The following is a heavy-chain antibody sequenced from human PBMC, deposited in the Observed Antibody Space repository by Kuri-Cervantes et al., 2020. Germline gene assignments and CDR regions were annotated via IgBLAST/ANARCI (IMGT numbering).Heavy chain of an antibody. CDR2: ISSSSSTI. V-gene: IGHV3-48*02. Sequence: GGSLRLSCAASGFTFSSYAMHWVRQAPGKGLEWVSYISSSSSTIYYADSVQGRFTISRDNAKNSLYLQMNSLRDEDTAVYYCARGFSSGRGAFDYWGQGTLVTVSS. D-gene: IGHD6-19*01. CDR1: GFTFSSYA. CDR3: ARGFSSGRGAFDY. J-gene: IGHJ4*02.